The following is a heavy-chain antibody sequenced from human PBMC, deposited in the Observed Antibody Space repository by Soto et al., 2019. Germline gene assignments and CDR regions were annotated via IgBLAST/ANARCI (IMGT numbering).Heavy chain of an antibody. CDR3: ARDDYCSSTSCNTGDGMDV. CDR2: IKQDGSEK. D-gene: IGHD2-2*02. J-gene: IGHJ6*02. CDR1: GFTFSSYW. Sequence: GGSLRLSCAASGFTFSSYWMSWVRQAPGKGLEWVANIKQDGSEKYYVDSVKGRFTISRDNAKNSLYLQMNSLRAEDTAVYYCARDDYCSSTSCNTGDGMDVWGQGTTVTVSS. V-gene: IGHV3-7*01.